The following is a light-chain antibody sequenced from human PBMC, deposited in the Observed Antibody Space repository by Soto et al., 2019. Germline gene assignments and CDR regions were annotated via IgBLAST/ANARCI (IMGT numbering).Light chain of an antibody. CDR3: CSYMRNSLYV. CDR1: SSDVGAYNY. V-gene: IGLV2-14*01. Sequence: QSALTQPASVSGSPGQSITISCTGTSSDVGAYNYVSWYQHRPGKAPKLMISAVSNRPSGVSDRFSGSKSGNTASLTISGLQAEDEADYYCSYMRNSLYVFGTGTKVTVL. CDR2: AVS. J-gene: IGLJ1*01.